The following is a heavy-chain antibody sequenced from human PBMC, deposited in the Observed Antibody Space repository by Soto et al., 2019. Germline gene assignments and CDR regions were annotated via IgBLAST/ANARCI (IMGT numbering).Heavy chain of an antibody. CDR3: ARPDCSSTSCYAAGDYYGMDV. V-gene: IGHV4-39*01. Sequence: QLQLQESGPGLVKPSETLPLTCTVSGGSISSSSYYWGWIRQPPGKGLEWIGSIYYSGSTYYNPSLKSRVTISVDTSKNQFSLKLSSVTAADTAVYYCARPDCSSTSCYAAGDYYGMDVWGQGTTVTVSS. D-gene: IGHD2-2*01. J-gene: IGHJ6*02. CDR1: GGSISSSSYY. CDR2: IYYSGST.